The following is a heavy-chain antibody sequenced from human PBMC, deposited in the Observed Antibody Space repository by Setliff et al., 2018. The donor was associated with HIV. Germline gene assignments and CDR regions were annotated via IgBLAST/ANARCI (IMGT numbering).Heavy chain of an antibody. D-gene: IGHD3-10*01. CDR1: GFTFSSSW. V-gene: IGHV3-7*04. Sequence: GGSLRLSCAASGFTFSSSWMTWVRQAPGRGLEYVAGMNRDGRERLYADSVKGRFSISRDNAKNSLYLQMSSLRTEDTAVYFCARDPAFGAFDIWGQGTMVTVSS. CDR3: ARDPAFGAFDI. CDR2: MNRDGRER. J-gene: IGHJ3*02.